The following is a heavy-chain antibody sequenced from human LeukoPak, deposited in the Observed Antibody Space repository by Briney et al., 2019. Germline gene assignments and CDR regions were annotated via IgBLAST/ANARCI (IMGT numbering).Heavy chain of an antibody. J-gene: IGHJ6*02. CDR1: GFGFSDYG. CDR3: ARDLSPPGAYYYFGMDV. Sequence: GGPQRLSCAASGFGFSDYGIHWVRQAPGKGLEWVALISYDGSIAYYSDSVKGRFTISRDNSKNTLNLQMNGLRVEDTATYYCARDLSPPGAYYYFGMDVWGQGTTVTVSS. D-gene: IGHD3-10*01. V-gene: IGHV3-33*01. CDR2: ISYDGSIA.